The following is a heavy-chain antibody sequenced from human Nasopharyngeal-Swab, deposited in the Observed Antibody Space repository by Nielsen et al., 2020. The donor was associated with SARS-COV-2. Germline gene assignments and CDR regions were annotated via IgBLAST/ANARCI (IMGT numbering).Heavy chain of an antibody. V-gene: IGHV4-39*07. D-gene: IGHD2-2*01. CDR3: ARGLSSIVPAPILGLGPWYSYYYMDV. Sequence: SETLSLTCTVSGGSLNSINYYWGWIRQPPGKGLEWIGSIYYSGSAYYNPSLKSRVTISVDTSKNQFSLRLTSVTAADTAVYFCARGLSSIVPAPILGLGPWYSYYYMDVWDKGTTVTVSS. CDR1: GGSLNSINYY. J-gene: IGHJ6*03. CDR2: IYYSGSA.